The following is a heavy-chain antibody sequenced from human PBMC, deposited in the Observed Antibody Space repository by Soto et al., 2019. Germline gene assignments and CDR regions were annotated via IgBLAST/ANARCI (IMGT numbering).Heavy chain of an antibody. J-gene: IGHJ4*02. CDR1: GLIFSNYA. Sequence: EVQVLESGGVLVQPGGSLRLSCVAPGLIFSNYAMSWVRQAPGKGLEWVSGISGSGGSPHYADSAKGRFTISRDNSKNTLFLQMNTLRAEDTAVYYCAREGDRTAAFDYWGQGTLVTVSS. D-gene: IGHD6-13*01. CDR3: AREGDRTAAFDY. CDR2: ISGSGGSP. V-gene: IGHV3-23*01.